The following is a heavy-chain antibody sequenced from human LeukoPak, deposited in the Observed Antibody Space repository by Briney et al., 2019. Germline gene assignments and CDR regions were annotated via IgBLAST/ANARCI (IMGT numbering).Heavy chain of an antibody. CDR2: IHPSTGNP. CDR3: ARAYQHLGELSLPHY. CDR1: GYTFTNYA. Sequence: ASVKVSCKASGYTFTNYAMNWVRQAPGQGLEWMGWIHPSTGNPTYAQGFTGRFVFSLDTSVGTTYLQISSLKAEDTAVYYCARAYQHLGELSLPHYWGQGTLVTVSS. V-gene: IGHV7-4-1*02. J-gene: IGHJ4*02. D-gene: IGHD3-16*02.